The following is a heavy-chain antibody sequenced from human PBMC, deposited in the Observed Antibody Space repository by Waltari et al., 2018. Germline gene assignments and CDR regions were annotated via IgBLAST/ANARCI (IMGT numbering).Heavy chain of an antibody. CDR2: IYYTGST. D-gene: IGHD2-21*02. J-gene: IGHJ5*02. CDR1: GGSISGFY. V-gene: IGHV4-59*01. Sequence: QLRLQESGPSLLKPSETRSLICPVSGGSISGFYWSWVRQPPGKGLDWIGYIYYTGSTNFNPSLKSRVTMSVDTSKNQFSLKLSSVTAADTAFYYCARGGGGDWEWFDPWGQGTLVTVSS. CDR3: ARGGGGDWEWFDP.